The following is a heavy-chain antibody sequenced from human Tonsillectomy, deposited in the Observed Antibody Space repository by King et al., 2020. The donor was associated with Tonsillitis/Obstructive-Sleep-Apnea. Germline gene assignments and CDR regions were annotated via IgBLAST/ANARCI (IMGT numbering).Heavy chain of an antibody. CDR2: IYTADRT. J-gene: IGHJ4*02. CDR3: AGDPTSVTAWGF. D-gene: IGHD4-17*01. V-gene: IGHV3-53*01. Sequence: VQLVESGGGLIQPGGSLRLSCAASGFSVSYNYMSWVRQAPGKGLEWVATIYTADRTDDEDPVRGRVNISRDTSKNTLFLQMNSLSAEDTAMYYCAGDPTSVTAWGFWGQGTLVTVAS. CDR1: GFSVSYNY.